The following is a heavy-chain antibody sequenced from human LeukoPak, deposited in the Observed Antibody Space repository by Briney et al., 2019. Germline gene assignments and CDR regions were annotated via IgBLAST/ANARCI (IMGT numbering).Heavy chain of an antibody. D-gene: IGHD5-18*01. J-gene: IGHJ6*03. CDR2: IYYSGST. CDR1: GGSISSYY. Sequence: PSETLSLTCTVSGGSISSYYWSWIRQPPGKGLEWIGYIYYSGSTNYNPSLKSRVTISVDTSKNQFSLKLSSVTAADTAVYYCARAQYSYGYYYYMDVWGKGTTVTISS. CDR3: ARAQYSYGYYYYMDV. V-gene: IGHV4-59*01.